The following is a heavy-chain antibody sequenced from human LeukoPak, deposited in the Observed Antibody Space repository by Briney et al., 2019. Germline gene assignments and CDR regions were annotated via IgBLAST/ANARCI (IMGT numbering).Heavy chain of an antibody. CDR1: GFTFSSYA. Sequence: GGSLRLSCAVSGFTFSSYAMHWVRQAPGKGLEWVAVISYDGSNKYYADSVKGRFTISRDNAKNSLYLQMNSLRAEDTAVYYCAGRIAVAGYYYYYYGMDVWGQGTTVTVSS. D-gene: IGHD6-19*01. CDR2: ISYDGSNK. J-gene: IGHJ6*02. CDR3: AGRIAVAGYYYYYYGMDV. V-gene: IGHV3-30*04.